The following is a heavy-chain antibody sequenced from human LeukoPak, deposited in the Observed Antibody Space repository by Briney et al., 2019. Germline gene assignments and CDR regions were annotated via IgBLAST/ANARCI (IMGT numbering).Heavy chain of an antibody. J-gene: IGHJ4*02. V-gene: IGHV3-48*03. Sequence: GGSLRLSCAASGFTFSSYEMNWVRQAPGKGLEWVSYISSGGSTIYYADSVKGRFTISRDNAKNSLSLQMNSLRAEDTAVYYCVRDGGVSGYDLLDYWGQGTLVTVSS. CDR3: VRDGGVSGYDLLDY. D-gene: IGHD5-12*01. CDR1: GFTFSSYE. CDR2: ISSGGSTI.